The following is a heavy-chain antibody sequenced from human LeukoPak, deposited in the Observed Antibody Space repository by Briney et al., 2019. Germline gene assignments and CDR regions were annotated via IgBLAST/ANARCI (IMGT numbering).Heavy chain of an antibody. CDR3: ARATTVTTYDY. Sequence: SETLSLTCTVSGGSISSYYWGWIRQPPGKGLEWIGSIYYSGSTYYNPSLKSRVTISVDSSKNQFSLKLSSVTAADTAVYYCARATTVTTYDYWGQGTLVTVSS. V-gene: IGHV4-39*07. CDR1: GGSISSYY. D-gene: IGHD4-17*01. J-gene: IGHJ4*02. CDR2: IYYSGST.